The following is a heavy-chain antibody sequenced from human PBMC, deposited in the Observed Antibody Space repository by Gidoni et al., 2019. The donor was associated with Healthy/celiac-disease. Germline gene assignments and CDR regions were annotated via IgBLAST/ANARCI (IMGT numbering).Heavy chain of an antibody. J-gene: IGHJ6*02. V-gene: IGHV3-21*01. CDR1: GLPFSSYS. CDR3: ARRKDCSGGSCYDDYYYYGMDV. D-gene: IGHD2-15*01. CDR2: ISSSSSYI. Sequence: EVQLVESGGGLVKPGGSLRLSCAASGLPFSSYSMNWVRQAPGKGLEWVSSISSSSSYIYYADSVKGRFTISRDNAKNSLYLQMNSLRAEDTAVYYCARRKDCSGGSCYDDYYYYGMDVWGQGTTVTVSS.